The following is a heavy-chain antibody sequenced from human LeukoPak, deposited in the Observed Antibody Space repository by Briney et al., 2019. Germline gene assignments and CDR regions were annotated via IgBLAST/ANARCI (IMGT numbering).Heavy chain of an antibody. Sequence: PGGSLRLSCVASGFTICSYEMNWVLQAPGKGLEWVSYISSSGSTIYYADSVKGRFTISRDNAKNSLYLQMNSLRTEDTAVYYCASDQLGLHRDWFDPWGQGTLVTVSS. CDR2: ISSSGSTI. V-gene: IGHV3-48*03. CDR3: ASDQLGLHRDWFDP. D-gene: IGHD6-13*01. J-gene: IGHJ5*02. CDR1: GFTICSYE.